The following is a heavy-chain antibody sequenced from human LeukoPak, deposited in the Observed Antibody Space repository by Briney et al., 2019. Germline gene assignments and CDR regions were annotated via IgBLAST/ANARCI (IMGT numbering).Heavy chain of an antibody. CDR1: GFTFSSYA. V-gene: IGHV3-23*01. Sequence: GGSLRLSCAASGFTFSSYAMSWVRQAPGKGLEWVSAISGSGGSTHYADSVKGRFTISRDNSKNTLYLQMNSLRAEDTAVYYCAKESLWFGELTRGDYWGQGTLVTVSS. CDR2: ISGSGGST. J-gene: IGHJ4*02. CDR3: AKESLWFGELTRGDY. D-gene: IGHD3-10*01.